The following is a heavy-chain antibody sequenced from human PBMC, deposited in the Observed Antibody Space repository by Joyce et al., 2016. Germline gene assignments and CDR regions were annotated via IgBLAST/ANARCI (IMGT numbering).Heavy chain of an antibody. CDR2: IYPVDSDI. CDR3: AGRKTDTDGFDI. D-gene: IGHD1-1*01. CDR1: GYSFTNFW. J-gene: IGHJ3*02. V-gene: IGHV5-51*03. Sequence: EVQLVQSGAEVKKPGESLKISCKASGYSFTNFWIGWVRQMPGKGLEWMGIIYPVDSDIRYSPSFQGQVTSSADKSISTAYVQWSSLKASDSAIYYCAGRKTDTDGFDIWGQGTMVTVSS.